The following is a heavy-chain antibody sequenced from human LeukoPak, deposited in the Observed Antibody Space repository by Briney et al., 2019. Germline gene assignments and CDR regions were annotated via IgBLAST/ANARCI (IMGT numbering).Heavy chain of an antibody. CDR3: ARLTDYYDSSGYYRNYNWFDP. CDR2: IYPGDSDT. CDR1: GYIFANYW. Sequence: GASLQISCKGSGYIFANYWIAWVRPLPGKGLEWMGIIYPGDSDTKYSPSFQGQVTISADKSINTAYLQWSSLTASDTAMYYCARLTDYYDSSGYYRNYNWFDPWGQGTLVTVSS. J-gene: IGHJ5*02. D-gene: IGHD3-22*01. V-gene: IGHV5-51*01.